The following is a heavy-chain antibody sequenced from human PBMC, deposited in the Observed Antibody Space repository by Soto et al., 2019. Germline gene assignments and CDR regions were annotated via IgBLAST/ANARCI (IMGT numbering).Heavy chain of an antibody. Sequence: GASVKVSCKASGYTFTGYYMHWVRQAPGQRLEWMGWINPNSGGTNYAQKFQGRVTMTRDTSISTAYMELSRLRSDDTAVYYCARDRDIVATRGSGSPARDPFDYWGQGNLVTVAS. CDR1: GYTFTGYY. CDR3: ARDRDIVATRGSGSPARDPFDY. D-gene: IGHD5-12*01. CDR2: INPNSGGT. J-gene: IGHJ4*02. V-gene: IGHV1-2*02.